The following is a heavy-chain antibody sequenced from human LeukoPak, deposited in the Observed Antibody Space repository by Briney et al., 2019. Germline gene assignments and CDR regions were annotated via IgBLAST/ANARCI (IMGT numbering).Heavy chain of an antibody. Sequence: SVKVSCNASGDIFISYCVSWVRQAPGQGLEWMGGIIPIFGSTNYAQTFQDRVTITTDQSTRTAYIELNSLSSDDAAVYYCARVRMSRGSLPNSYFYRDLGA. D-gene: IGHD1-26*01. CDR2: IIPIFGST. CDR1: GDIFISYC. J-gene: IGHJ6*03. V-gene: IGHV1-69*05. CDR3: ARVRMSRGSLPNSYFYRDL.